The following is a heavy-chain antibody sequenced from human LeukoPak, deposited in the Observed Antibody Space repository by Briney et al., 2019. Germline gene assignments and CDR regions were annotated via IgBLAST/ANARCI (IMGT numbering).Heavy chain of an antibody. D-gene: IGHD3-10*01. V-gene: IGHV4-34*01. CDR1: GGSISSYC. J-gene: IGHJ4*02. Sequence: KPSETLSLTCTVSGGSISSYCWSWIRQPPGKGLEWLGEINHSGSTNYNPSLKSRVTISVDTSKNQFSLKLSSVTAADTAVYYCARNTKSSDPRGVIITHWGQGTLVTVSS. CDR3: ARNTKSSDPRGVIITH. CDR2: INHSGST.